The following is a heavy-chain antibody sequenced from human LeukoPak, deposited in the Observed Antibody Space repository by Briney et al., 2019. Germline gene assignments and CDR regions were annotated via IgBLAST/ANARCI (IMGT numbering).Heavy chain of an antibody. V-gene: IGHV3-33*01. D-gene: IGHD3-16*01. CDR1: EFTFSSSG. CDR3: ARAAGDTFFDY. Sequence: GGPLRLSCAASEFTFSSSGMHWVRQAPGKALEWVALIWYDGSNKYYADSVKGRFTISRDNSKNTLYLQMNSLRAEDTAVYYCARAAGDTFFDYWGQGTLVTVSS. CDR2: IWYDGSNK. J-gene: IGHJ4*02.